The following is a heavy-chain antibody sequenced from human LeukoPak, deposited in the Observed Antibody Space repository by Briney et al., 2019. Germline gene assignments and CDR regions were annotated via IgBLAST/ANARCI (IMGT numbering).Heavy chain of an antibody. CDR3: AIKRGLRESGWFDP. V-gene: IGHV4-59*12. J-gene: IGHJ5*02. CDR1: GGSISSYY. CDR2: IYYSGST. Sequence: SETLSLTCTVSGGSISSYYWSWIRQPPGKGLEWLGYIYYSGSTNYNPSLKSRVTISIDTSKNQFSLNVNSVTAADTAIYYCAIKRGLRESGWFDPWGQGALVTVSS. D-gene: IGHD3-10*01.